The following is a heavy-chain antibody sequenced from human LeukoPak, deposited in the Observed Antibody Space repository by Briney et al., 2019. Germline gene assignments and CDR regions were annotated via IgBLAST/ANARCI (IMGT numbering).Heavy chain of an antibody. CDR2: IKSKTDGGTT. CDR1: GFTFSNAW. CDR3: TTLLWFGELLSDY. V-gene: IGHV3-15*01. Sequence: GGSLRLSCAASGFTFSNAWMSWVRQARGKGLEWVGRIKSKTDGGTTDYAAPVKGRFTISRDDSKNTLYLQMNSLKTEDTAVYYCTTLLWFGELLSDYWGQGTLVTVSS. D-gene: IGHD3-10*01. J-gene: IGHJ4*02.